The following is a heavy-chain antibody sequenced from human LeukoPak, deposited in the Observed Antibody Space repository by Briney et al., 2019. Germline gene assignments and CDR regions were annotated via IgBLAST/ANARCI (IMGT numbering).Heavy chain of an antibody. V-gene: IGHV4-39*01. CDR2: IYFNGIT. D-gene: IGHD6-19*01. Sequence: PSETLSLTCSVSGGLISSSTTYYWAWIRQPPGKGLEWIGSIYFNGITYYNASLESRVTVSVDTYNNHFSLRLTSLSAADTAVYYCARQPVVNRAAVASNFDYWGQGTLVTVSS. J-gene: IGHJ4*02. CDR3: ARQPVVNRAAVASNFDY. CDR1: GGLISSSTTYY.